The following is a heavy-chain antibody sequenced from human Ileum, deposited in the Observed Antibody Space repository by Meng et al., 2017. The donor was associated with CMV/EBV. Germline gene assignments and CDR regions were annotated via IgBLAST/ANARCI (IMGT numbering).Heavy chain of an antibody. CDR1: GDSVSSIGAI. J-gene: IGHJ2*01. Sequence: QVQLQQSGRGQAKPSQTLSLTFAISGDSVSSIGAIWNWIRQSPSRGLEWLGKTYYRSKWYNDYAPSVKSRITVKPDTSKNQFSLQLNSVTPEDTAVYYCARENGYEWYFDFWGRGTLVTVSS. CDR2: TYYRSKWYN. V-gene: IGHV6-1*01. D-gene: IGHD6-13*01. CDR3: ARENGYEWYFDF.